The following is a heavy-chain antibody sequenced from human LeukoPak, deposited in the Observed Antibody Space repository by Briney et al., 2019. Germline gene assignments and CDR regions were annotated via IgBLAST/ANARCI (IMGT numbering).Heavy chain of an antibody. V-gene: IGHV3-23*01. CDR1: GFTFSNYA. D-gene: IGHD6-19*01. CDR3: AKPEWAGTPINYYFDY. CDR2: ISGSSGST. J-gene: IGHJ4*02. Sequence: PGGSLRLSCAASGFTFSNYAMSWVRQAPGKGLEWVSTISGSSGSTYYADSVKGRFTISRDNSKNTLSLQMNSLRAEDTAVYYCAKPEWAGTPINYYFDYWGQGTLVTVSS.